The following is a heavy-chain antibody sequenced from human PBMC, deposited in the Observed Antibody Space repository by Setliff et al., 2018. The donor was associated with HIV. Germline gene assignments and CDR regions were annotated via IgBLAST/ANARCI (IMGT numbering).Heavy chain of an antibody. CDR2: INPNSGGT. J-gene: IGHJ4*02. V-gene: IGHV1-2*04. Sequence: GASVKVSCKASGYTFTGYYMHWVRQAPGQGLERMGWINPNSGGTNYAQKFQGWVTMTRDTSISTAYMELSRLRSDDTAVYYCARAPKYYYDSSGYYLYYFDYWGQGTLVTVSS. CDR3: ARAPKYYYDSSGYYLYYFDY. CDR1: GYTFTGYY. D-gene: IGHD3-22*01.